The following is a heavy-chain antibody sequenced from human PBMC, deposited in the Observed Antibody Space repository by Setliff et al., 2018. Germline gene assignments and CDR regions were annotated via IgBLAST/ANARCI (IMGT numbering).Heavy chain of an antibody. CDR2: IYYSGST. Sequence: SETLSLTCTVSGGPISSGGYYWGWIRQPPGKGLEWIGSIYYSGSTYYNPSLKSRVTISVDTSKNQFSLKLSSVTAADTAVYYCASWYYDFWSGYYIPGYFDYWGQGTLVTVSS. V-gene: IGHV4-39*01. CDR3: ASWYYDFWSGYYIPGYFDY. J-gene: IGHJ4*02. D-gene: IGHD3-3*01. CDR1: GGPISSGGYY.